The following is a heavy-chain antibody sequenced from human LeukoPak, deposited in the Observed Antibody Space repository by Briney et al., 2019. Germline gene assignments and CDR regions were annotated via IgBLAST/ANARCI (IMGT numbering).Heavy chain of an antibody. D-gene: IGHD2-2*01. CDR2: INPNSGGT. CDR1: GYTFTGYY. V-gene: IGHV1-2*02. CDR3: ARVRVGYCSSTSCYYYYGMDV. Sequence: XASVTVSCKASGYTFTGYYMHWVRQAPGQGLEGMGWINPNSGGTNYAQKFQGRVTMTRDTSISTAYMELSRLRSDDTAVYYCARVRVGYCSSTSCYYYYGMDVWGQGTTVTVSS. J-gene: IGHJ6*02.